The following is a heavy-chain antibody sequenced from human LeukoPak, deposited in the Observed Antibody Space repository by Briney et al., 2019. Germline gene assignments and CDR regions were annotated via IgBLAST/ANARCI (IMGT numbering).Heavy chain of an antibody. CDR3: AKDGGYGERYYYYYMDV. V-gene: IGHV3-30*18. J-gene: IGHJ6*03. Sequence: GGSLRLSCAASGFTFSSYGTRWVRQAPGKGLEWVAVISYDGSNKYYADSVKGRFTISRDNSKNTLYLQMNSLRAEDTAVYYCAKDGGYGERYYYYYMDVWSKGTTVTVSS. CDR2: ISYDGSNK. CDR1: GFTFSSYG. D-gene: IGHD4-17*01.